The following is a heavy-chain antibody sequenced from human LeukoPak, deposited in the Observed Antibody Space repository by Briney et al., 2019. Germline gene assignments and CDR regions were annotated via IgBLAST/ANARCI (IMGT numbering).Heavy chain of an antibody. CDR3: ARAGRKSRGVDLVRKKETGYYYYMDV. CDR2: INEDGSHK. V-gene: IGHV3-7*01. J-gene: IGHJ6*03. Sequence: GGSLRLSCAASGFSFTTYWMAWVRQAPGKGLEWVANINEDGSHKNYLDSVKGRFTISRDNAKNSLYLQMNSLRAEDTAVYYCARAGRKSRGVDLVRKKETGYYYYMDVWGKGTTVTVSS. CDR1: GFSFTTYW. D-gene: IGHD3-10*02.